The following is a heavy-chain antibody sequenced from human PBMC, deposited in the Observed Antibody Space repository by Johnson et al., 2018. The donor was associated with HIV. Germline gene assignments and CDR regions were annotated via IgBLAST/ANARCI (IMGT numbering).Heavy chain of an antibody. CDR3: WREGWDIVVEVAATRGRGAFDI. CDR1: GFTFSSYA. Sequence: QVQLVESGGGVVQPGRSLRLSCAASGFTFSSYAMHWVRQAPGKGLEWVAVISYDGSNKYYADSVKGRFTISRDNAKNSLYLQMNSLRAEDTAVYDCWREGWDIVVEVAATRGRGAFDIWGQGTMVTVSS. J-gene: IGHJ3*02. D-gene: IGHD2-15*01. CDR2: ISYDGSNK. V-gene: IGHV3-30*04.